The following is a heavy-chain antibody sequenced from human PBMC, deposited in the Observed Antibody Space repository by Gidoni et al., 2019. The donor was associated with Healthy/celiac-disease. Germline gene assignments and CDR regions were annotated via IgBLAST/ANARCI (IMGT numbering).Heavy chain of an antibody. J-gene: IGHJ3*02. CDR3: ARVPPIVVVISEDDDAFDI. CDR1: GFTVISNS. Sequence: EVQLVESGGGLVQPGGSLRLSCAASGFTVISNSMSWVRQAPGKGLEWVSVIYSGGNTYYADSVKGRFTISRDNSKNPRYLQMNSLRAEDTAVYYCARVPPIVVVISEDDDAFDIWGQGTMVTVSS. CDR2: IYSGGNT. V-gene: IGHV3-66*01. D-gene: IGHD3-22*01.